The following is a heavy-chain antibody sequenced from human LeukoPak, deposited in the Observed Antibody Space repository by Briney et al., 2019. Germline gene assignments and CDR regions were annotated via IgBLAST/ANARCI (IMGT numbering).Heavy chain of an antibody. Sequence: GGSLRLSCAPSGFTFSSYTMNWVRQAPGKGLEWVSSISSRGSYIYYADSVKGRFTISRDNAENSLYLQMNSLRAEDTAVYYCARVGYSSGGGDYWGQGTLVTVSS. CDR1: GFTFSSYT. V-gene: IGHV3-21*01. CDR3: ARVGYSSGGGDY. J-gene: IGHJ4*02. D-gene: IGHD6-19*01. CDR2: ISSRGSYI.